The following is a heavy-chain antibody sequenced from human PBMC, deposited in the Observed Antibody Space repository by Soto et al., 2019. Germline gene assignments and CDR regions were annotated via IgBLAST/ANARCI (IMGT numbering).Heavy chain of an antibody. D-gene: IGHD3-10*01. CDR3: ARAGGFRSGTPWSQFDY. Sequence: GGSLRLSCAASGFTFSSYAMHWVRQAPGKGLEWVAVISYDGSNKYYADSVKGRFTISRDNSKNTLYLQMNSLRAEDTAVYYCARAGGFRSGTPWSQFDYWGQGTLVTVSS. V-gene: IGHV3-30-3*01. CDR2: ISYDGSNK. CDR1: GFTFSSYA. J-gene: IGHJ4*02.